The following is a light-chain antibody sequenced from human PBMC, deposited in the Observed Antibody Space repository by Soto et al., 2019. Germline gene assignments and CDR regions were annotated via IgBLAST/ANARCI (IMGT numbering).Light chain of an antibody. J-gene: IGKJ1*01. CDR2: AAS. CDR1: QSISTY. Sequence: DIQMTQSPSSLSASVGDRVTVTFRASQSISTYLNWYQQRPGKAPNLLIYAASNMQSGVPSRFSGNGSGTDFALTISSLQPEDFATYYCQQSYNTPQTFGQGTKVDIK. CDR3: QQSYNTPQT. V-gene: IGKV1-39*01.